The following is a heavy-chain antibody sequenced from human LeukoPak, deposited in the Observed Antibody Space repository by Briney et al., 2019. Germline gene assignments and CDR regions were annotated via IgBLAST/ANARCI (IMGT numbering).Heavy chain of an antibody. CDR2: IYNSGST. CDR1: DGSIRSHY. CDR3: ARVGGATSSYFDY. J-gene: IGHJ4*02. Sequence: SETLSLTCTVSDGSIRSHYWSWIRQPPGKGLEWIGYIYNSGSTNYNPSLKSRVTISVDTSKNQFSLKLSSVTAADTAVYYCARVGGATSSYFDYWGQGTLVTVSS. D-gene: IGHD1-26*01. V-gene: IGHV4-59*08.